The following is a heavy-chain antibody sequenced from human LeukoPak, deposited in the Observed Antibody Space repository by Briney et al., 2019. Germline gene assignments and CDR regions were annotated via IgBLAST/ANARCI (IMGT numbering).Heavy chain of an antibody. CDR2: MNPNSGNT. J-gene: IGHJ6*03. CDR3: ARIVPSDYYYYYYMDV. V-gene: IGHV1-8*03. D-gene: IGHD2-8*01. Sequence: ASVKVSCKASGYTFTSYGISWVRQAPGQGLEWMGWMNPNSGNTGYAQKFQGRVTITRNTSISTAYMELSSLRSEDTAVYYCARIVPSDYYYYYYMDVWGKGTTVTVSS. CDR1: GYTFTSYG.